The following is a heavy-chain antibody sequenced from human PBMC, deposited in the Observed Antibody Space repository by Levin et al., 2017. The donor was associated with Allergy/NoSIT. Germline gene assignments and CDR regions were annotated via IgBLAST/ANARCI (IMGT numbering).Heavy chain of an antibody. Sequence: GSLRLSCAVYGGSFSGYYWSWIRQPPGKGLEWIGEINHSGSTNYNPSLKSRVTISVDTSKNQFSLKLSSVTAADTAVYYCAVGVRGVAVDYWGQGTLVTVSS. D-gene: IGHD3-10*01. V-gene: IGHV4-34*01. J-gene: IGHJ4*02. CDR1: GGSFSGYY. CDR3: AVGVRGVAVDY. CDR2: INHSGST.